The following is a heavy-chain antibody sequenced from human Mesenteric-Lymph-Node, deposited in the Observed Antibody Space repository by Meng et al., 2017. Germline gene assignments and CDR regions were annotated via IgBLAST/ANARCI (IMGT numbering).Heavy chain of an antibody. D-gene: IGHD6-19*01. CDR2: ISYDGSNK. CDR1: GFTFSSYA. CDR3: AKSLFRRGSGWYPGDY. J-gene: IGHJ4*02. Sequence: GGSLRLSCAASGFTFSSYAMHWVRQAPGKGLEWVAVISYDGSNKYYADSVKGRLTISRDNSKNTLYLQMNSLRAEDTAVYYCAKSLFRRGSGWYPGDYWGQGTLVTVSS. V-gene: IGHV3-30*04.